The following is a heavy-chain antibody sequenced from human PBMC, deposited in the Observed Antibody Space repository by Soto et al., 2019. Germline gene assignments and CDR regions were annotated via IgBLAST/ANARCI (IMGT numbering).Heavy chain of an antibody. V-gene: IGHV3-23*01. CDR1: GFIFSNYA. Sequence: VGSLRLSCAASGFIFSNYAMSWVRQAPGMGLEWVSTIDAGGGGTYYADSVKGRLTISRDNSKNTLFLQMSSLRAEDTAVYFCAKEDGDSFWYFDLWGRGTLVTVSS. CDR2: IDAGGGGT. D-gene: IGHD2-21*01. CDR3: AKEDGDSFWYFDL. J-gene: IGHJ2*01.